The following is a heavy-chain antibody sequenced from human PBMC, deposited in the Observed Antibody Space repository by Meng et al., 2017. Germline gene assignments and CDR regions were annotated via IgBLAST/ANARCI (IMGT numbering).Heavy chain of an antibody. J-gene: IGHJ4*02. V-gene: IGHV4-59*12. CDR3: ARVRSTSWPSPPNYFDY. D-gene: IGHD2-2*01. Sequence: SETLSLTCTVSGGSISSYYWSWIRQPPGKGLEWIGYIYYSGSTNYNPSLKGRVTISVDTSKNQFSLKLSSVTAADTAVYYCARVRSTSWPSPPNYFDYWGQGTRVTGYS. CDR1: GGSISSYY. CDR2: IYYSGST.